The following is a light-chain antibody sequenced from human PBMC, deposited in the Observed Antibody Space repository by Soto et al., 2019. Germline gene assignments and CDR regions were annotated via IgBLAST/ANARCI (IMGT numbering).Light chain of an antibody. CDR3: QSYDSNTVV. V-gene: IGLV6-57*02. J-gene: IGLJ2*01. CDR2: EDN. CDR1: SGSIASSY. Sequence: NFMLTQPHSVSASPGKTVTISCTGSSGSIASSYVQWYRQRPGSAPTTVIYEDNQRPSGVPDRFSGSIDSSSNSASLTISGLKTEDEADYYCQSYDSNTVVFGGGTKLTVL.